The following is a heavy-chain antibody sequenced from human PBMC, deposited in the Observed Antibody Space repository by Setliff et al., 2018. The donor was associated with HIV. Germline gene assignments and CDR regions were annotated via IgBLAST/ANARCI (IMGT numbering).Heavy chain of an antibody. Sequence: PSETLSLTCAVSGYSISSGCYWGWIRQPPGKGLEWIGNVYHTGSTDYNPSFKSRVTISLDKSNNQISLNLSSATAADTAVYYCARHTVFVRYFDHWGQGMLVTVSS. CDR2: VYHTGST. D-gene: IGHD2-2*02. J-gene: IGHJ4*02. CDR3: ARHTVFVRYFDH. V-gene: IGHV4-38-2*01. CDR1: GYSISSGCY.